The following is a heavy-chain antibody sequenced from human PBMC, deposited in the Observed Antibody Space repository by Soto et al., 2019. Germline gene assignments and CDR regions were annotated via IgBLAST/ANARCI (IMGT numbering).Heavy chain of an antibody. J-gene: IGHJ6*02. V-gene: IGHV3-21*01. D-gene: IGHD2-15*01. CDR3: ARAGGYCSGGSCYSEDYYYYYGMDV. CDR1: GFTFSSYS. CDR2: ISSSSSYI. Sequence: VQLVESGGGLVKPGGSLRLSCAASGFTFSSYSMNWVRQAPGKGLEWVSSISSSSSYIYYADSVKGRFTISRDNAKNSLYLQMNSLRAEDTAVYYCARAGGYCSGGSCYSEDYYYYYGMDVWGQGTTVTVSS.